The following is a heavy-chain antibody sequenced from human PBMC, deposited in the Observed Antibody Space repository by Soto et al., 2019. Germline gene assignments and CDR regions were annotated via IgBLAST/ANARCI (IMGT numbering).Heavy chain of an antibody. CDR3: ARPRGYSYGTIDY. J-gene: IGHJ4*02. V-gene: IGHV4-39*01. CDR2: IYYSGST. D-gene: IGHD5-18*01. Sequence: PSETLSLTCTVSGGSISSSSYYWGWIRQPPGKGLEWIGSIYYSGSTYYNPSLKSRVTISVDTSKNQFSLKLSSVTAADTAVYYCARPRGYSYGTIDYWGQGTLVTVS. CDR1: GGSISSSSYY.